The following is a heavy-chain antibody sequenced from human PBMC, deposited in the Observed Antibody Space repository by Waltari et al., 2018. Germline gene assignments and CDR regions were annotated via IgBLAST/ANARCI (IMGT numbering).Heavy chain of an antibody. CDR3: ARVYYYYYYMDV. Sequence: QVQLQQWGAGLLKPSETLSPTCAVYGGSFSGYYWSWIRQPPGKGLEWIGEINHSGSTNYNPSLKSRVTISVDTSKNQFSLKLSSVTAADTAVYYCARVYYYYYYMDVWGKGTTVTVSS. J-gene: IGHJ6*03. CDR2: INHSGST. CDR1: GGSFSGYY. V-gene: IGHV4-34*01.